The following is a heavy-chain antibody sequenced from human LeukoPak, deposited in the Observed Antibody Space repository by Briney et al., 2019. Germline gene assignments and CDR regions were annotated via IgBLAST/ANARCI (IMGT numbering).Heavy chain of an antibody. V-gene: IGHV3-30*04. CDR2: ISYDGSNK. Sequence: PGWSLRLSCAASGFTFSSYAMHWVRQAPGKGLEWVAVISYDGSNKYYADSVKGRFTISRDNSKNTLYLQMNSLRAEDTAVYYCARASGYCSGGSCYSIVGGYYFDYWGQGTLVTVSS. J-gene: IGHJ4*02. CDR1: GFTFSSYA. CDR3: ARASGYCSGGSCYSIVGGYYFDY. D-gene: IGHD2-15*01.